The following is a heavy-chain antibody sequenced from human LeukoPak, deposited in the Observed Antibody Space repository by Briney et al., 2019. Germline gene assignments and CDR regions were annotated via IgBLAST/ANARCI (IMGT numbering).Heavy chain of an antibody. V-gene: IGHV3-48*03. J-gene: IGHJ4*02. CDR1: GFSFSSYE. Sequence: GGSLRLSCAASGFSFSSYEMNWVRQAPGKGLEWVSYISNSGSTIYYADSVRGRFTISRDNAKNTLYLQMNSLRAEDTAVYYCALSREAAGTVFDDWGQGTLVTLS. CDR3: ALSREAAGTVFDD. D-gene: IGHD6-13*01. CDR2: ISNSGSTI.